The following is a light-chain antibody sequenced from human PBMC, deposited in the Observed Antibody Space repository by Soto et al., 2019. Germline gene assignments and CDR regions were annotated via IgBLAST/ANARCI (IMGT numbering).Light chain of an antibody. CDR2: EVN. CDR1: TTDVGGYNY. Sequence: QSALTQPRSVSGSPGQSVTISCTGTTTDVGGYNYVSWYQQHPGRAPKPIISEVNKRPSGVPDRFSGSKSGNTASLTISGLQAEDEADYYCCSYAGTYSIFGGGTKVTVL. V-gene: IGLV2-11*01. CDR3: CSYAGTYSI. J-gene: IGLJ2*01.